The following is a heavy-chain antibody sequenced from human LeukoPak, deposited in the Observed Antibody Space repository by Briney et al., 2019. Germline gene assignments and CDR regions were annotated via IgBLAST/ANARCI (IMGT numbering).Heavy chain of an antibody. Sequence: SETLSLTCAVYGGSFSGYYWSWIRQPPGKGLEWIGEINHSGSTNYNPSLKSRVTISVDASKNQFSLKLSSVTAADTAVYYCARDPKIIVGTTPYFDYWGQGTLVTVSS. V-gene: IGHV4-34*01. CDR2: INHSGST. D-gene: IGHD5-12*01. CDR1: GGSFSGYY. J-gene: IGHJ4*02. CDR3: ARDPKIIVGTTPYFDY.